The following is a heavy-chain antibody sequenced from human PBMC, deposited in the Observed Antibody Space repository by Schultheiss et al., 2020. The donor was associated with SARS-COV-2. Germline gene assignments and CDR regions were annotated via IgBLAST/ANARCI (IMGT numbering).Heavy chain of an antibody. Sequence: GESLKISCAASGFTFDDYTMHWVRQPPGKGLEWVSIISGIGDTTYYADSVKGRFTISRDNAKNSLYLQMNSLRAEDTAVYYCARYMISFGGIIVSGFDYWGQGALVTVSS. CDR1: GFTFDDYT. CDR3: ARYMISFGGIIVSGFDY. CDR2: ISGIGDTT. J-gene: IGHJ4*02. D-gene: IGHD3-16*02. V-gene: IGHV3-43*01.